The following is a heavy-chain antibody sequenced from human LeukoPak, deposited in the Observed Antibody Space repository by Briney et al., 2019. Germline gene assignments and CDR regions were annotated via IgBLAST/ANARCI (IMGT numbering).Heavy chain of an antibody. CDR3: ARGRSRGSPTY. J-gene: IGHJ4*02. CDR1: GGSFSGYY. D-gene: IGHD1-26*01. CDR2: INHSGST. V-gene: IGHV4-34*01. Sequence: SETLSLTCAVYGGSFSGYYWSWIRQPPGKGLEWIGGINHSGSTNYNPSLKSRVTISVDTSKNQFSLKLSSVTAADTAVYYCARGRSRGSPTYWGQGTLVTVSS.